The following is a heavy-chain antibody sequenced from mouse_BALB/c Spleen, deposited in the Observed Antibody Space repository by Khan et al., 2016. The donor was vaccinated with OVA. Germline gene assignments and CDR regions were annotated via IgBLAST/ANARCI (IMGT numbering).Heavy chain of an antibody. CDR2: ISPSNSDT. Sequence: EVQLQESGTVLARPGASVKMSCKASGYTFTSYWMHWIKQRPGQGLEWIGAISPSNSDTNYNQKFKGKAKLTAVTSTSTAYLELNSLTNEDSAVYYWTRNGFGNYENWDYWGQGTTLTVSS. J-gene: IGHJ2*01. CDR1: GYTFTSYW. CDR3: TRNGFGNYENWDY. D-gene: IGHD2-1*01. V-gene: IGHV1-5*01.